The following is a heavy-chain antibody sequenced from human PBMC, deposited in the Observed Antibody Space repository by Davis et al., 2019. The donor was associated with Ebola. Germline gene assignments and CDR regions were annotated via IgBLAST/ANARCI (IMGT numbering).Heavy chain of an antibody. V-gene: IGHV4-30-4*01. CDR1: GGSISSGDYY. J-gene: IGHJ6*02. Sequence: PSETLSPPCTVPGGSISSGDYYWSWIRQPTGKGLAWIGYIYYSGTTYYNPSLKSRVTISVDTSKNQFSLKLSSVTAADTAVYYCARVGFLKSDYGMDVWGQGTTVTVSS. D-gene: IGHD3-3*01. CDR3: ARVGFLKSDYGMDV. CDR2: IYYSGTT.